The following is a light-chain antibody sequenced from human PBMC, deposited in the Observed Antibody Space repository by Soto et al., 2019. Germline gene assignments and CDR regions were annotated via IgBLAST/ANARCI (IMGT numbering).Light chain of an antibody. J-gene: IGLJ1*01. CDR3: AAWDDSLNAFYV. V-gene: IGLV1-44*01. Sequence: QSVLTQPPSASGTPGQRVTISCSGSSSNFGSNTVNWYQQLPGTAPKLLIYSNNQRPSGVPDRFSGSKPGTSASLAISGLQSEDEADYYCAAWDDSLNAFYVFGTGTKVTVL. CDR2: SNN. CDR1: SSNFGSNT.